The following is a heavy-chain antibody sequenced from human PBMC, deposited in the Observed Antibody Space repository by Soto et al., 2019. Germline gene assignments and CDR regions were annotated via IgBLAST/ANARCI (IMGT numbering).Heavy chain of an antibody. J-gene: IGHJ6*02. CDR2: INTSAGST. V-gene: IGHV1-46*01. CDR1: GYTFTTYY. Sequence: ASVKVSCKASGYTFTTYYMHWVRQAPGQGLEWLGVINTSAGSTTYAQRFQGRVTMTRNTSISTAYMEVSSLRSEDTAVYYCARAWQWSYYGMDVWGQGTTVTVSS. CDR3: ARAWQWSYYGMDV. D-gene: IGHD6-19*01.